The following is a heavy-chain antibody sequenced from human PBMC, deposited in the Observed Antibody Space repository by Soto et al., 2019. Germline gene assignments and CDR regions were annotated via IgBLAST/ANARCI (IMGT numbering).Heavy chain of an antibody. V-gene: IGHV1-46*01. CDR3: ARGDGRGSTGFYYYSGMDV. CDR1: GFTFTNYF. Sequence: QVQLVQSGAEVKKPGASVKVSCKASGFTFTNYFFHWVRQAPRQGLVWFGIISPYDGSPKYVQRLQGRVTVTSDTSTRTVYMELSSLRSQDTAVYFCARGDGRGSTGFYYYSGMDVWGHGNTITVSS. CDR2: ISPYDGSP. J-gene: IGHJ6*02. D-gene: IGHD1-26*01.